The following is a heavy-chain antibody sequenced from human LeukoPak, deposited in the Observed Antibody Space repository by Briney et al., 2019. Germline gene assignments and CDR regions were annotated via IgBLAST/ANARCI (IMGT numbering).Heavy chain of an antibody. J-gene: IGHJ4*02. V-gene: IGHV3-53*01. Sequence: GGSLRLSCSFSGFIATSNYMAWVRQSPGKGLQWISFIYGGGNTIYADSVRDRFSISRDNSKSTLYLQMSSLRVEDTAVYYCATGGRSGMAFDFWGQGTLVTVSS. CDR2: IYGGGNT. D-gene: IGHD2-8*01. CDR1: GFIATSNY. CDR3: ATGGRSGMAFDF.